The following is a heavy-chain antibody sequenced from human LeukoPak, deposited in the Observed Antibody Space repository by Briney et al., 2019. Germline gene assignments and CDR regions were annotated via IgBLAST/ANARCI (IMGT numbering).Heavy chain of an antibody. CDR2: IYTSWST. D-gene: IGHD3/OR15-3a*01. V-gene: IGHV4-4*07. J-gene: IGHJ4*02. CDR1: GGSISSYY. CDR3: ASLGDWLSLEY. Sequence: TSETLSLTCTVSGGSISSYYWSWIRQPAGKGLECIGRIYTSWSTNYNPSLKSRVTMSVGTSKNQFSLKLSSVTAADTAVYYCASLGDWLSLEYWGQGTLVTVSS.